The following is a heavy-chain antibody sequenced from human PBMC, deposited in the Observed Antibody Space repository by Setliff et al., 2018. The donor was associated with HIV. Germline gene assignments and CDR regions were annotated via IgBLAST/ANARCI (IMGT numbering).Heavy chain of an antibody. D-gene: IGHD4-17*01. CDR2: IGPYNGRT. CDR3: AKFFGGYGDYMGFDY. V-gene: IGHV1-18*01. J-gene: IGHJ4*02. CDR1: GYMFIAYG. Sequence: GASVKVSCKTSGYMFIAYGMSWVRRAPGQGLEWMGWIGPYNGRTEYAQEFQGRVSLTIDTSASTAYMELRSLRSDDTAVYYCAKFFGGYGDYMGFDYWGQGTLVTVSS.